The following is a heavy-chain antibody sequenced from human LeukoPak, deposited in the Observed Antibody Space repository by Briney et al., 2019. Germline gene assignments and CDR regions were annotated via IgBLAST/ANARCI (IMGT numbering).Heavy chain of an antibody. V-gene: IGHV3-11*06. CDR1: GFTFSDYH. D-gene: IGHD3-22*01. Sequence: GGSLRLSCAASGFTFSDYHMSWIRQAPGKGLEWVSYISLSSTYTNYADSVKGRFTISRDNAKNSLYLQMNSLRAEDTAVYYCARDLGGYYDSSGYSPLEYFQHWGQGTLVTVSS. CDR2: ISLSSTYT. J-gene: IGHJ1*01. CDR3: ARDLGGYYDSSGYSPLEYFQH.